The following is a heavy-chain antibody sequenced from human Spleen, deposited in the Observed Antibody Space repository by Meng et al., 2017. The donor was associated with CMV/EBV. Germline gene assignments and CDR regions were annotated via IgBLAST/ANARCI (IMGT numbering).Heavy chain of an antibody. Sequence: GESLKISCAASGFTFSSNSMNWVRQAPGKGLEWVSSISGSGDYKYYADSIKGRFTIFRDNAKTSLYLQMNSLRAEDTAVYYCASPCTSATCLHGFFQHWGQGTLVTVSS. CDR3: ASPCTSATCLHGFFQH. D-gene: IGHD2-2*01. CDR2: ISGSGDYK. V-gene: IGHV3-21*01. CDR1: GFTFSSNS. J-gene: IGHJ1*01.